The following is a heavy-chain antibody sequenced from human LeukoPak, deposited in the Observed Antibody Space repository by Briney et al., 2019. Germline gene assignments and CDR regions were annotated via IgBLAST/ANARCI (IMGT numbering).Heavy chain of an antibody. CDR2: IKQDGSEK. CDR3: ARVPYDFWSGYLYYFDY. CDR1: GFTFSSYW. Sequence: PGGSLRLSCAASGFTFSSYWMSWVRQAPGKGLEWVANIKQDGSEKYYVDSVKGRFTISRDNAKNSLYLQMNSLRAEDTAVYYCARVPYDFWSGYLYYFDYWGQGILVTVSS. D-gene: IGHD3-3*01. V-gene: IGHV3-7*01. J-gene: IGHJ4*02.